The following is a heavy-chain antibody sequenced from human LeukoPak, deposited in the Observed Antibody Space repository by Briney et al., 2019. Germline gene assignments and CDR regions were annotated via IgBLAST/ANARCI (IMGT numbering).Heavy chain of an antibody. CDR3: ARDGITIFGVVISNDAFDI. V-gene: IGHV1-18*01. D-gene: IGHD3-3*01. CDR2: ISAYNGNT. J-gene: IGHJ3*02. Sequence: ASVKVSCKASGYTFTSYGISWVRQAPGQGLEWMGWISAYNGNTNYAQKLQGRVTMTTDTSTSTAYMELRSLRSDDTAVYYCARDGITIFGVVISNDAFDIWGQGTMVTVSS. CDR1: GYTFTSYG.